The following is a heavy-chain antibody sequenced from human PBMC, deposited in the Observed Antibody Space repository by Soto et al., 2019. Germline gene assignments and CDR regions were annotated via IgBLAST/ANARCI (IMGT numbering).Heavy chain of an antibody. D-gene: IGHD3-10*01. J-gene: IGHJ6*02. CDR1: GGTFSSYA. CDR3: ARGADYYGSGSYYYYGMDV. CDR2: IIPIFGTA. V-gene: IGHV1-69*06. Sequence: QVQLVQSGAEVKKPGSSVKVSCKASGGTFSSYAISWVRQAPGQGLEWMGGIIPIFGTANYAQKFQGRVTITADKFTSTAYMELSSLRSEVTAVYYCARGADYYGSGSYYYYGMDVWGQGTTVTVSS.